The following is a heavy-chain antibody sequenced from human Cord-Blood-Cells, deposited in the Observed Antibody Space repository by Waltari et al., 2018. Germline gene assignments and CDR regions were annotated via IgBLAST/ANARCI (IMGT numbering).Heavy chain of an antibody. Sequence: QVQLGQSGAEAKKAGASLTVSCKDPGYTFSRYDLNWVRQATGQGLEWMGWMNTNSGNTGYAQKFQGRVTMTRNTSISTAYMELSSLRSEDTAVYYCATYYLFDYWGQGTLVTVSS. V-gene: IGHV1-8*01. CDR1: GYTFSRYD. CDR2: MNTNSGNT. J-gene: IGHJ4*02. CDR3: ATYYLFDY. D-gene: IGHD1-26*01.